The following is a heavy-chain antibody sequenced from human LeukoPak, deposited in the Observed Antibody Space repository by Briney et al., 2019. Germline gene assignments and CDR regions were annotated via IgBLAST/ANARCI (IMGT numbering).Heavy chain of an antibody. Sequence: GASVKVSCKVSGYTLTELSMHWVRQAPGKGLEWMGGFDSEDGETIYAQKFQGRVTMTEDTSNDTAYMVLSSLRSEDTAVYYCATGAPAKRAFDSWGQGTMVTVSS. CDR1: GYTLTELS. D-gene: IGHD2-2*01. V-gene: IGHV1-24*01. CDR3: ATGAPAKRAFDS. J-gene: IGHJ3*02. CDR2: FDSEDGET.